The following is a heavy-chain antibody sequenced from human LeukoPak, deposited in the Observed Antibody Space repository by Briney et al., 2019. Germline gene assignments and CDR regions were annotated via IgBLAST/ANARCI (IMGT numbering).Heavy chain of an antibody. V-gene: IGHV4-59*01. CDR2: IYYSGST. D-gene: IGHD5-18*01. Sequence: LSETLSLTCTVSGGSISSYYWSWIRQPPGKGLEWIGYIYYSGSTNYNPSLQSRVTISVDTSKNQFSLKLSSVTAADTAVYYCARGLGYGHQAEYFQRWGQGTLVTVSS. J-gene: IGHJ1*01. CDR3: ARGLGYGHQAEYFQR. CDR1: GGSISSYY.